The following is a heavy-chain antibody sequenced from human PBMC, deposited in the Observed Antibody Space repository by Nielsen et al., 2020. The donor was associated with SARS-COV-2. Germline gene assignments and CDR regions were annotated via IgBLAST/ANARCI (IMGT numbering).Heavy chain of an antibody. D-gene: IGHD6-19*01. V-gene: IGHV4-4*02. J-gene: IGHJ2*01. CDR2: IYHSGST. CDR1: GGSISSSNW. CDR3: ARDPLYSSGWPYWYFDL. Sequence: SETLSLTCAVSGGSISSSNWWSWVRPPPGQGLEWIGEIYHSGSTNYNPSLKSRVTISVDKSKNQFSLKLSSVTAADTAVYYCARDPLYSSGWPYWYFDLWGRGTLVTVSS.